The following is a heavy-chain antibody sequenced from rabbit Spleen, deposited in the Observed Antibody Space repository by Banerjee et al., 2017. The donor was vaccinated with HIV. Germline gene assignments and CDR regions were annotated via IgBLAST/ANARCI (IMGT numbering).Heavy chain of an antibody. CDR2: IDTNDGDT. CDR1: GFSFNSNW. Sequence: LEESGGGLVKPGGTLTLTCTVSGFSFNSNWICWVRQAPGKGLEWIACIDTNDGDTDYANWPKGRFTISKTSSTTVTLQMTSLTAADTATYFCARDTGTSFSTYGMDLWGPGTLVTVS. J-gene: IGHJ6*01. D-gene: IGHD8-1*01. V-gene: IGHV1S45*01. CDR3: ARDTGTSFSTYGMDL.